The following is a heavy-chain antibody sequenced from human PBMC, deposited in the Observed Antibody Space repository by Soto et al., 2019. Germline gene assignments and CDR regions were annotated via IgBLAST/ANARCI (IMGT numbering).Heavy chain of an antibody. CDR1: GFTFSSYS. J-gene: IGHJ6*03. D-gene: IGHD7-27*01. Sequence: EVQLVESGGGLVKPGGSLRLSCAASGFTFSSYSMNWVRQAPGKGLEWVSSISSSSSYIYYADSVKGRFTISRDNAKNSLYLQMNSLRAEDTAVYYCARPWGHYYYYYYMDVWGKGTTGTVSS. V-gene: IGHV3-21*01. CDR3: ARPWGHYYYYYYMDV. CDR2: ISSSSSYI.